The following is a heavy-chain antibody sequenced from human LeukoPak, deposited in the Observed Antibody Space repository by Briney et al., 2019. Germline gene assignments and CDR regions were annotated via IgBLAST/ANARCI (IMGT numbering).Heavy chain of an antibody. CDR2: TYYRSKWYN. D-gene: IGHD2-15*01. J-gene: IGHJ6*02. CDR1: GDSVSSNSAA. Sequence: SQTLSLTCAISGDSVSSNSAAWNWIRQSPSRGHEWLGRTYYRSKWYNDNAVSVRSRITINPDTSKNQFSLQLNSVTPEDTAVYYCARERYCSGGSCYSLIGNYYYYYGMDVWGQGTTVTVSS. V-gene: IGHV6-1*01. CDR3: ARERYCSGGSCYSLIGNYYYYYGMDV.